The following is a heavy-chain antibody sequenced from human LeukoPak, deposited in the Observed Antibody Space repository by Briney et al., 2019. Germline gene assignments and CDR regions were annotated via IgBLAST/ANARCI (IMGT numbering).Heavy chain of an antibody. CDR3: ARGGGFSSAWPLDY. V-gene: IGHV1-46*01. CDR1: GYTFTNYY. CDR2: INPSGGAT. J-gene: IGHJ4*02. Sequence: ASVKVSCKASGYTFTNYYVHWVRQAPGQGLEWMGIINPSGGATDYAQKFQGRITMTRDTSTRTVYMELSTLRSEDAAVYYCARGGGFSSAWPLDYWGQGTLVTVSS. D-gene: IGHD6-6*01.